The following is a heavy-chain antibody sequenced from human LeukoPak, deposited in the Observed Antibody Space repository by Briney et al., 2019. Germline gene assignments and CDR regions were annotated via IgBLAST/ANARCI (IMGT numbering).Heavy chain of an antibody. CDR1: GFTFDDYA. J-gene: IGHJ5*02. D-gene: IGHD3-22*01. CDR2: ISWNSGSI. Sequence: DRSLRLSCAASGFTFDDYAMHWVRQAPGKGLEWVSGISWNSGSIGYADSVKGRFTISRDNSKNTLYLQMNSLRAEDTAVYYCAKVSDSSGPLGFDPWGQGTLVTVSS. CDR3: AKVSDSSGPLGFDP. V-gene: IGHV3-9*01.